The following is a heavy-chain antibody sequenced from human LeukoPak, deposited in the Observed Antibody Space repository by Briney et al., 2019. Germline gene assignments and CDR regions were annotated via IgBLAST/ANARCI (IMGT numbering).Heavy chain of an antibody. CDR3: ARVGTLYSGSYYEPFFDY. CDR1: GGSISSSSYY. Sequence: SETLSLTCTVSGGSISSSSYYWGWIRQPPGKGLEWIGSIYYSGSTYYNPSLKSRVTISVDTSKNQLSLKLSSVTAADTAVYYCARVGTLYSGSYYEPFFDYWGQGALVTVSS. J-gene: IGHJ4*02. V-gene: IGHV4-39*07. D-gene: IGHD1-26*01. CDR2: IYYSGST.